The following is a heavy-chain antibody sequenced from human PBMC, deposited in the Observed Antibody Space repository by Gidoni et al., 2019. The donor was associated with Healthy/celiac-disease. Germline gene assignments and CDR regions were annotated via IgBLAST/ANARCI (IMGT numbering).Heavy chain of an antibody. CDR2: IIPIFGTA. V-gene: IGHV1-69*06. D-gene: IGHD5-12*01. CDR3: AKNNVDRPIYYYYYGMDV. J-gene: IGHJ6*02. CDR1: GGTFSSYA. Sequence: QVQLVQSGAEVKKPGSSVKVSCKASGGTFSSYAISWVRQAPGQGLEWMGGIIPIFGTANYAQKFQGRVTITADKSTSTAYMELSSLRSEDTAVYYCAKNNVDRPIYYYYYGMDVWGQGTTVTVSS.